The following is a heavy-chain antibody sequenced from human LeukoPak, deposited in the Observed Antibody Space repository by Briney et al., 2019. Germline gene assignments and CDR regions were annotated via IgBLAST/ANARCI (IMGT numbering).Heavy chain of an antibody. CDR1: GGSISSGDYY. J-gene: IGHJ4*02. CDR3: ARHSGGSGSYYNDGFDY. D-gene: IGHD3-10*01. Sequence: PSETLSLTCTVSGGSISSGDYYWSWIRQPPGKGLEWIGYIYYSGSTYYNPSLKSRVTISVDTSKNQFSLKLSSVTAADTAVYYCARHSGGSGSYYNDGFDYWGQGTLVTVSS. V-gene: IGHV4-30-4*01. CDR2: IYYSGST.